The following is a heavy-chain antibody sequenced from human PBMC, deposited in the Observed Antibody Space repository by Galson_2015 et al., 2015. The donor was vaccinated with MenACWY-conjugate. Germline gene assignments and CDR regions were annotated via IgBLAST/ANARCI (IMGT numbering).Heavy chain of an antibody. D-gene: IGHD5-24*01. CDR1: GFRFGRYT. V-gene: IGHV3-30*01. Sequence: SLRLSCAASGFRFGRYTLYWVRQDPGKGLEWVAVVSYDGSTKHYADSVKGRFTISRDNSNNTVSLQMNSLRPEDTAVYYCVRAEGWLRSAFDIWGQGTMVTVSS. CDR3: VRAEGWLRSAFDI. J-gene: IGHJ3*02. CDR2: VSYDGSTK.